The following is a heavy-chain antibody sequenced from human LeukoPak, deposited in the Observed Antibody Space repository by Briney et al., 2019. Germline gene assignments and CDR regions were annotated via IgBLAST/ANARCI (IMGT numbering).Heavy chain of an antibody. CDR2: VKGDESVE. V-gene: IGHV3-7*03. J-gene: IGHJ4*02. CDR3: ARSLGYCSGGSCYPGAL. D-gene: IGHD2-15*01. Sequence: GGSLRLSCAASGFTFSSYAMSWVRQAPGKGLEWVANVKGDESVENYVGSVKGRFTISRDNAKNSLYLQMNTLRAEDTAVYYCARSLGYCSGGSCYPGALWGQGTLVTVSS. CDR1: GFTFSSYA.